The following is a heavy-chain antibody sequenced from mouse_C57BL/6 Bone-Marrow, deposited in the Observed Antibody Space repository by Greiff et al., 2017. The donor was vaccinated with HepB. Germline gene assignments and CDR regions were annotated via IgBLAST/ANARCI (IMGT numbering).Heavy chain of an antibody. V-gene: IGHV1-64*01. CDR2: IHPNSGST. CDR1: GYTFTSYW. J-gene: IGHJ3*01. Sequence: QVQLQQPGAELVKPGASVKLSCKASGYTFTSYWMHWVKQRPGQGLEWIGMIHPNSGSTNYNEKFKSKATLTVDKSSSTAYMQLSSLTYEDYAVYYCARRVYDGYLPFAYWGQGTLVTVSA. CDR3: ARRVYDGYLPFAY. D-gene: IGHD2-3*01.